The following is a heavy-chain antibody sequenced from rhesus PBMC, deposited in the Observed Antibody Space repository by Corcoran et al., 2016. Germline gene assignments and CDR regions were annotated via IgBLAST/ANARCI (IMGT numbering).Heavy chain of an antibody. CDR2: IGGSSGST. D-gene: IGHD1-44*02. CDR1: GYSISSGYG. CDR3: ARGGVGATAYFDY. J-gene: IGHJ4*01. Sequence: QVQLQESGPGLVKPSETLSLTCAVSGYSISSGYGWSWIRQPPGKGLEWIVYIGGSSGSTHYNPSLKCRVTISKDTSKNQSSLKLSSVTAADTAVYYCARGGVGATAYFDYWGQGVLVTVSS. V-gene: IGHV4-127*01.